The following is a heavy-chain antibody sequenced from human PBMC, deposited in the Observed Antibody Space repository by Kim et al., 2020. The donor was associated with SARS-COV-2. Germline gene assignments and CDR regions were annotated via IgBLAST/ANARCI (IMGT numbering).Heavy chain of an antibody. Sequence: GGSLRLSCAASGFTFSSYGMHWVRQAPCRGLEWVALISYDGSNKYYADSVKGRFTISRDNSKNTLYLQMNSLRAEDTAVYYCARADDFDYWGQGTLVTVS. CDR1: GFTFSSYG. CDR3: ARADDFDY. V-gene: IGHV3-33*05. J-gene: IGHJ4*02. CDR2: ISYDGSNK.